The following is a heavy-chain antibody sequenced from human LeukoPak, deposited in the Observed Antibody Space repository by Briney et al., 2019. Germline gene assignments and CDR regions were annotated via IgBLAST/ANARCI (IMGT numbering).Heavy chain of an antibody. CDR3: ARDGSNWDFDY. Sequence: PGGSLRLCCAASGFTFSGYPMHWVRQAPGKGLEYLSGISANGGSTYYANSVKGRFTISRDNSKNTLYLQMGSLRPEDMAVYYCARDGSNWDFDYWGQGTLVTVSS. V-gene: IGHV3-64*01. D-gene: IGHD6-13*01. J-gene: IGHJ4*02. CDR1: GFTFSGYP. CDR2: ISANGGST.